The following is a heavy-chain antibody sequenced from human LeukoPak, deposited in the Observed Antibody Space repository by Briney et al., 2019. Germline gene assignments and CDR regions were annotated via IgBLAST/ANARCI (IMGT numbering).Heavy chain of an antibody. CDR3: ARSFGYSSSYLPSDY. CDR1: GCTFSSYA. D-gene: IGHD6-6*01. V-gene: IGHV3-30*01. Sequence: PGRSLRLSCAASGCTFSSYAMHWVRQAPGKGLEWVAVISYDGSNKYYADSVKGRFTISRDNSKNTLYLQMNSLRAEDTAVYYCARSFGYSSSYLPSDYWGQGTLVTVSS. CDR2: ISYDGSNK. J-gene: IGHJ4*02.